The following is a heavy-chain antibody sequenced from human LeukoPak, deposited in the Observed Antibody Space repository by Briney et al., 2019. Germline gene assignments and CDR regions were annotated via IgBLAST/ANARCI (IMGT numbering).Heavy chain of an antibody. CDR1: GGSISGYY. CDR3: ARGWELLGIDY. D-gene: IGHD3-10*01. Sequence: PSETLSLTCTVSGGSISGYYWSWIRQPPGKGLEWIGYIYYSGSTNYNPSLKSRVTISVDTSKNQFSLKLSSVTAADTAVYYCARGWELLGIDYWSQGTLVTVSS. J-gene: IGHJ4*02. V-gene: IGHV4-59*01. CDR2: IYYSGST.